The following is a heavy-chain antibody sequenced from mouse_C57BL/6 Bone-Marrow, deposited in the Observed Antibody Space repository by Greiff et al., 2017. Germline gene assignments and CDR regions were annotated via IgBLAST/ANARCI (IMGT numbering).Heavy chain of an antibody. D-gene: IGHD1-1*01. V-gene: IGHV1-53*01. CDR3: ATITTVVAPYWDFDV. J-gene: IGHJ1*03. CDR1: GYTFTSYW. Sequence: VQLQQPGTELVKPGASVKLSCKASGYTFTSYWMHWVKQRPGQGLEWIGNINPSNGGTNYIEKFKSKATLTVDKSSSTAYMQLSSLTSEDSAVYFCATITTVVAPYWDFDVWGTGTTVSVSS. CDR2: INPSNGGT.